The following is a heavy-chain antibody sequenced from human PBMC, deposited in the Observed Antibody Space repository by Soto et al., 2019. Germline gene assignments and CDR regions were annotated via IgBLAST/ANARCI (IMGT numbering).Heavy chain of an antibody. V-gene: IGHV3-30-3*01. D-gene: IGHD5-12*01. CDR2: ISYDGSNK. Sequence: LRLSCAASGFTFSSYAMHWVRQAPGKGLEWVAVISYDGSNKYYADSVKGRFTISRDNSKNTLYLQMNSLRAEDTAVYYCARESRDGYNPPLDYWGQGTLVTVSS. CDR1: GFTFSSYA. J-gene: IGHJ4*02. CDR3: ARESRDGYNPPLDY.